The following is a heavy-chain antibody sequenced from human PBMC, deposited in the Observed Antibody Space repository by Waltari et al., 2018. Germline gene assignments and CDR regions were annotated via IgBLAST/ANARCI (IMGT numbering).Heavy chain of an antibody. J-gene: IGHJ4*02. CDR3: ARDPPDGYTYFDY. Sequence: QVQLQQSGPGLVKPSQTLSLTCAISGDSVSSKTAAWNWIRQSPSRGLEWRGRTYDRSRLYNNYAVSVKSRITSNQDTSKNQFSLQLSSVTPEDTAVYYCARDPPDGYTYFDYWGQGTLVTVSS. CDR1: GDSVSSKTAA. CDR2: TYDRSRLYN. D-gene: IGHD3-16*01. V-gene: IGHV6-1*01.